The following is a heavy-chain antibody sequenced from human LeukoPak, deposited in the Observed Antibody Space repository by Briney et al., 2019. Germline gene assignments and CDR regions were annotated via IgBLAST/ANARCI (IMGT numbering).Heavy chain of an antibody. CDR2: YTGST. V-gene: IGHV4-39*07. CDR3: ARGPYSYDSSGAFDI. D-gene: IGHD3-22*01. J-gene: IGHJ3*02. CDR1: GGSISTSSFY. Sequence: SETLSLTCTVSGGSISTSSFYWGWIRQPPGKGLEWIGIYTGSTYYNPSLKSRIIISVDVSKNQFSLKLSSVTAADTAVYFCARGPYSYDSSGAFDIWGQGTMVTVSS.